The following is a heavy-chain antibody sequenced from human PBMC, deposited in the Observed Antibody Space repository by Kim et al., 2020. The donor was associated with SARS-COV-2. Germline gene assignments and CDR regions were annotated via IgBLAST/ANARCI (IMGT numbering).Heavy chain of an antibody. CDR3: ARGRGGGWLQFVANFDY. V-gene: IGHV4-34*01. CDR1: GGSFSGYY. J-gene: IGHJ4*02. CDR2: INHSGST. D-gene: IGHD5-12*01. Sequence: SETLSLTCAVYGGSFSGYYWSWIRQPPGKGLEWIGEINHSGSTNYNPSLKSRVTISVDTSKNQFSLKLSSVTAADTAVYYCARGRGGGWLQFVANFDYWGQGTLVTVSS.